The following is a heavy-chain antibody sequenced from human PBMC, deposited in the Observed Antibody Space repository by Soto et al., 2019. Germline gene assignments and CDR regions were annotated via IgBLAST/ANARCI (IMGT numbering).Heavy chain of an antibody. CDR3: ARSITIVGADLIYYYYGMDV. Sequence: PSETLSLTCAVSGGSISSSNWWSWVRQPPGKGLEWIGEIYHSGSTNYNPSLKSRVTISVDKSKNQFSLKLSSVTAADTAVYYCARSITIVGADLIYYYYGMDVWGQGTTVTVS. CDR1: GGSISSSNW. CDR2: IYHSGST. J-gene: IGHJ6*02. D-gene: IGHD3-3*01. V-gene: IGHV4-4*02.